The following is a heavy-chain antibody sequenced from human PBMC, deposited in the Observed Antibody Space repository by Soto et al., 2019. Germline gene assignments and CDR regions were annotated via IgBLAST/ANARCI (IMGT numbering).Heavy chain of an antibody. CDR2: LNSGGST. CDR1: GFTVRSNY. Sequence: EVQVVESGGGLIQPAGSLKLSCAASGFTVRSNYMSWVRQSPGKGLEWVSVLNSGGSTYYADSVKGRFTISRDNSKNMLYLQLNTLRVEETAVYYCARDSGRPYYISHGLDVWGEGTTVIFS. CDR3: ARDSGRPYYISHGLDV. J-gene: IGHJ6*02. D-gene: IGHD3-10*01. V-gene: IGHV3-53*01.